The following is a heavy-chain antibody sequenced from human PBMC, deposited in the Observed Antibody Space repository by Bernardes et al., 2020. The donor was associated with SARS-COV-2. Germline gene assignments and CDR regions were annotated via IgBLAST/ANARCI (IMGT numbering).Heavy chain of an antibody. Sequence: SETLSLTCTVSGGSISGYYWSWVRQPPGKGLEWIGYLSYDGVSNYSPSLESRVTISIDTSQNLFSLKLSSVTAADTAVYYCARGAGIPQVLDFWARGILVTVSS. V-gene: IGHV4-59*01. J-gene: IGHJ4*02. CDR1: GGSISGYY. CDR3: ARGAGIPQVLDF. CDR2: LSYDGVS.